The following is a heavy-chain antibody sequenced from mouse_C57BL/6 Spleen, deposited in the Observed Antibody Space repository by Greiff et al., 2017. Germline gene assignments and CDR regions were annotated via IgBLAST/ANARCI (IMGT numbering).Heavy chain of an antibody. J-gene: IGHJ4*01. D-gene: IGHD1-1*01. Sequence: QVQLQQPGAELVKPGASVKLSCKASGYTFTSYWMHWVKQRPGQGLEWIGMIHPNSGSTNYNEQFKSKATLTVAQPSSTAYMQLSILTSEDSAVYYCASAPTVVSKGAMDYWGQGTSVTVSS. CDR3: ASAPTVVSKGAMDY. CDR2: IHPNSGST. V-gene: IGHV1-64*01. CDR1: GYTFTSYW.